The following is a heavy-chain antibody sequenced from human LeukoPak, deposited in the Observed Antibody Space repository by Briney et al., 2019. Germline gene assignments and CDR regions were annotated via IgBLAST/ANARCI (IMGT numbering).Heavy chain of an antibody. J-gene: IGHJ4*02. V-gene: IGHV3-21*01. Sequence: PGGSLRLSCAASGFTFSSYSMNWVRQAPGKGLEWVSSISSSSSYIYYADSVKGRFTISRDNAKNSLYLQMNSLRAEDTAVYYCAGNYDFWSGYVKGPDYWGQGTLVTVSS. CDR3: AGNYDFWSGYVKGPDY. CDR1: GFTFSSYS. D-gene: IGHD3-3*01. CDR2: ISSSSSYI.